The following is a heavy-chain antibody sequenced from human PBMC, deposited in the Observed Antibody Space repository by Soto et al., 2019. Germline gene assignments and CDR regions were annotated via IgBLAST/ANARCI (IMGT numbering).Heavy chain of an antibody. Sequence: SETLSLTFNVIGGSIRSPNFSWSWIRQHPGKGPEWIGNIFYSGNTYYNPSLKSRITISVDTSKNQFSLKLNSVTAADTAVYYCARDLWGYCGTDCYPLDVWGQGTTVTVSS. D-gene: IGHD2-21*02. CDR2: IFYSGNT. CDR3: ARDLWGYCGTDCYPLDV. V-gene: IGHV4-31*03. J-gene: IGHJ6*02. CDR1: GGSIRSPNFS.